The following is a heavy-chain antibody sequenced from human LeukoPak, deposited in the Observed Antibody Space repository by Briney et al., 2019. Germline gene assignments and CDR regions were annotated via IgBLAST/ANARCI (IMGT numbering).Heavy chain of an antibody. J-gene: IGHJ4*02. CDR3: ARDRITIFGVVYYFDY. CDR1: GFTFSGYS. Sequence: GGSLRLSCAASGFTFSGYSMNWVRQAPGKGLEWVSFIRYDGSNKYYADSVKGRFIISRDNSKNTLYLQMNSLRAEDTAVYYCARDRITIFGVVYYFDYWSQGTLVTVSS. CDR2: IRYDGSNK. V-gene: IGHV3-30*02. D-gene: IGHD3-3*01.